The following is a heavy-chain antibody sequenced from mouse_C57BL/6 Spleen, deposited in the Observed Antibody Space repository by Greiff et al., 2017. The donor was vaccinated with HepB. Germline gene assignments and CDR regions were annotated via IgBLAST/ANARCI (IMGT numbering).Heavy chain of an antibody. CDR1: GYAFSSSW. D-gene: IGHD1-1*01. Sequence: QVQLQQSGPELVKPGASVKISCKASGYAFSSSWMNWVKQRPGKGLEWIGRIYPGDGDTNYNGKFKGKATLTADKSSSTAYMQLSSLTSEDSAVYFWARDWPYYYGSSYDWYFDVWGTGTTVTVSS. CDR2: IYPGDGDT. CDR3: ARDWPYYYGSSYDWYFDV. J-gene: IGHJ1*03. V-gene: IGHV1-82*01.